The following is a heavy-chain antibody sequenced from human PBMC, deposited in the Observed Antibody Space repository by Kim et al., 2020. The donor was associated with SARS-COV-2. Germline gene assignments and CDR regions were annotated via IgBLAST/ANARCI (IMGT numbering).Heavy chain of an antibody. CDR3: AKDRPYSSAGGHFDY. J-gene: IGHJ4*02. CDR2: ISYDGSNK. CDR1: GFTFSSYG. D-gene: IGHD6-25*01. V-gene: IGHV3-30*18. Sequence: GGSLRLSCAASGFTFSSYGMHWVRQAPGKGREWVAVISYDGSNKYYADSVKGRFTISRDTSKNTLYRQMNSLRDEDTAVYYCAKDRPYSSAGGHFDYWGQGTPVTVSS.